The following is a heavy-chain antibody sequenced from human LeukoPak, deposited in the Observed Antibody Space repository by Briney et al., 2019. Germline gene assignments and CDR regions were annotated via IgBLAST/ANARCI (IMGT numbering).Heavy chain of an antibody. J-gene: IGHJ4*02. CDR1: GGFISSYY. V-gene: IGHV4-59*08. CDR3: ATIPVYNSGSYHFDY. CDR2: IHYSGST. Sequence: SETLSLTCTVSGGFISSYYWNWIRQPPGRGLEWIEYIHYSGSTTYNPSLKSRVTLSVDMSKNLFSLKLSSVTAADTAVYYCATIPVYNSGSYHFDYWGQGTLVAVSS. D-gene: IGHD3-10*01.